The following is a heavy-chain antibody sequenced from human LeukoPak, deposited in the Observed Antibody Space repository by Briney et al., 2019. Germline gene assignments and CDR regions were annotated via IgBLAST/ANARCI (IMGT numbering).Heavy chain of an antibody. D-gene: IGHD3-3*01. CDR3: ARGAIIYDFWSGYLVGYIDY. CDR2: INPSGGST. CDR1: GYTFTSYY. J-gene: IGHJ4*02. Sequence: GASVKVSCKASGYTFTSYYMHWVRQAPGQGLEWMGIINPSGGSTSYAQKFQGRVTMTRNTSTSTVYMELSSLRSEDTAVYYCARGAIIYDFWSGYLVGYIDYWGQGTLVTVSS. V-gene: IGHV1-46*03.